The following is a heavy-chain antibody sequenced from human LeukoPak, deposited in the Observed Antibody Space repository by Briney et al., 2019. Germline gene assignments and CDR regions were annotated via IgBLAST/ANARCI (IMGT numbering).Heavy chain of an antibody. V-gene: IGHV4-59*01. CDR1: GGSLKSYY. D-gene: IGHD6-13*01. J-gene: IGHJ4*02. Sequence: SETLSLTCSVSGGSLKSYYWNWIRQPPGKGLEWIGYIYYSGSTNYNPSLKSRVTISVDTSKNQFSLKLSSVTAADTAVYYCARAAAGTDFDYWGQGTLVTVSS. CDR3: ARAAAGTDFDY. CDR2: IYYSGST.